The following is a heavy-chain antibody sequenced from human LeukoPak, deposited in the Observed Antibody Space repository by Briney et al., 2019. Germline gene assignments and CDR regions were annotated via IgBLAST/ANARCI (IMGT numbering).Heavy chain of an antibody. Sequence: GGSLRLSCAASGFIFSDYYMTWIRQAPGKGLEWVSYISSSGSTIYYADSVRGRFTMSRDNPKNSLYLQMNGLRAEDTAVYYCARAGFYYDTSGYYFMYWGQGTLVTVSS. D-gene: IGHD3-22*01. J-gene: IGHJ4*02. CDR3: ARAGFYYDTSGYYFMY. CDR1: GFIFSDYY. V-gene: IGHV3-11*01. CDR2: ISSSGSTI.